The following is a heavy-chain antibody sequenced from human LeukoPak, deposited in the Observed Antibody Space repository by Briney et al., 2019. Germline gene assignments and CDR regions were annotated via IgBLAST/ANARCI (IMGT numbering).Heavy chain of an antibody. Sequence: SETLSLTCAVYGGSFSDYYWSWIRQPPGKGLEWIGEINHSGSTNYNPSLKSRVTISVDTSKNQFSLKLSSVTAADTAVYYCAREPDYDYVWGSGIDYWGQGTLVTVSS. J-gene: IGHJ4*02. CDR3: AREPDYDYVWGSGIDY. CDR1: GGSFSDYY. CDR2: INHSGST. D-gene: IGHD3-16*01. V-gene: IGHV4-34*01.